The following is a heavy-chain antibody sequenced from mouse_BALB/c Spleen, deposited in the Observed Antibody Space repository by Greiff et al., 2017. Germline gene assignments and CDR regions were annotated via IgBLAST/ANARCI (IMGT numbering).Heavy chain of an antibody. D-gene: IGHD2-1*01. CDR3: TRWGNLDY. CDR2: IDPETGGT. Sequence: QVQLKQSGAELVRPGASVTLSCKASGYTFTDYEMHWVKQTPVHGLEWIGAIDPETGGTAYNQKFKGKATLTADKSSSTAYMELRSLTSEDSAVYYCTRWGNLDYWGQGTTLTVSS. V-gene: IGHV1-15*01. J-gene: IGHJ2*01. CDR1: GYTFTDYE.